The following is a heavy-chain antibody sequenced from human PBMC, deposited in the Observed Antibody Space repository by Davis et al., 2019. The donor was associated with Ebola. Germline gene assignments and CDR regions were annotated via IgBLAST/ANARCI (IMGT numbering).Heavy chain of an antibody. V-gene: IGHV3-21*01. D-gene: IGHD4-17*01. CDR2: ISSGSSYI. CDR1: GFTFSSYS. Sequence: GESLKISCAASGFTFSSYSMNWVRQAPGKGLEWVSSISSGSSYIYYVDSVKGRFTISRDNAKNSLYLQMNSLRDEDTGVYYCARDFNYGDHVSWYFDHWGQGTLVTVSS. J-gene: IGHJ4*02. CDR3: ARDFNYGDHVSWYFDH.